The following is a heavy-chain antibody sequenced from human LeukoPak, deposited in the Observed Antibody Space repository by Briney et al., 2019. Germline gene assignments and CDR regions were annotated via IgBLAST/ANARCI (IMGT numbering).Heavy chain of an antibody. V-gene: IGHV3-21*01. CDR1: GFVFSSYA. CDR3: ARESSGIAATDKIDF. J-gene: IGHJ4*02. CDR2: IDASGSNI. D-gene: IGHD6-13*01. Sequence: GGSLRLSCAASGFVFSSYAMNWVRQAPGKGLEWVSVIDASGSNIESADSVKGRFTISRDNAKNSLFLQMSSLRVEDTAVYYCARESSGIAATDKIDFWGQGTLVTVSS.